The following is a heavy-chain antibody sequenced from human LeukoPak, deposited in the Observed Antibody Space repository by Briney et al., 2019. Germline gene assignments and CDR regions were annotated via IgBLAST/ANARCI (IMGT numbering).Heavy chain of an antibody. V-gene: IGHV1-24*01. CDR3: ATARMVRGVISWFDP. Sequence: ASVKVSCKVSGYTLTELSMLWVRQAPGKGLEWMGGFDPEDGETIYAQKFQGRVTMTEDTSTDTAYMELSSLRSEDTAVYYCATARMVRGVISWFDPWGQGTLVTVSS. D-gene: IGHD3-10*01. J-gene: IGHJ5*02. CDR2: FDPEDGET. CDR1: GYTLTELS.